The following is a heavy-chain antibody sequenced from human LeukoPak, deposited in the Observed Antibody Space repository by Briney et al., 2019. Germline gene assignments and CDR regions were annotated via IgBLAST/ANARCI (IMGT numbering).Heavy chain of an antibody. V-gene: IGHV3-74*01. Sequence: AGGSLRLSCAASGFTFSNHWMQWVRQALGKGLVWVSRINGDGTDTGYADSVKGRFTISRDNAKNTVYLQMNSLRAEDTAVYYRTKVISMALTPFDYWGHGTLVTVSS. CDR1: GFTFSNHW. D-gene: IGHD2-21*01. CDR3: TKVISMALTPFDY. CDR2: INGDGTDT. J-gene: IGHJ4*01.